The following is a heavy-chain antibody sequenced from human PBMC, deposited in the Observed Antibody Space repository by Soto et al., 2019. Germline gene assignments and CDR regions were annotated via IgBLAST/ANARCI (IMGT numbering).Heavy chain of an antibody. J-gene: IGHJ3*02. V-gene: IGHV3-21*01. CDR1: GFTFSRYN. CDR3: ARSRGWYEADAFNM. CDR2: ISNSGTYI. Sequence: LRLSCAVSGFTFSRYNMNWVRQAPGKGLEWVSSISNSGTYIYYADSVKGRFSISRDNAENSLYLQMGSLRVDGTEPYLCARSRGWYEADAFNMWAQGKRVTVSS. D-gene: IGHD6-19*01.